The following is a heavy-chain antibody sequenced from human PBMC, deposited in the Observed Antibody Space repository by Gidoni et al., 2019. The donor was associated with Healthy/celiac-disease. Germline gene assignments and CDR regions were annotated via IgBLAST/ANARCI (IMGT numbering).Heavy chain of an antibody. Sequence: QITLKESGPTLVKPTQTLTLTCTFSGFSLSTSGVGVGWIRQPPGKALEWLALIYWNDDKRYSPSLKSRLTITKDTSKNQVVLTMTNMDPVDTATYYCAHRAIFGVHDAFDIWGQGTMVTVSS. CDR3: AHRAIFGVHDAFDI. CDR2: IYWNDDK. D-gene: IGHD3-3*01. J-gene: IGHJ3*02. CDR1: GFSLSTSGVG. V-gene: IGHV2-5*01.